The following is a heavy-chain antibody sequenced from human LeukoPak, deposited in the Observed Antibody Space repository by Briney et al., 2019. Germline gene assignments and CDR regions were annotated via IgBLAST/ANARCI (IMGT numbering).Heavy chain of an antibody. Sequence: GGSLRLSCAASGFTVSSNYMSWVRQAPGKGLEWVSVIYSGGSTYYADSVKGRFTISRDNSKNTLYLQMNSLRAEDTAVYYCAKMGNYDILTGYVDAFDIWGQGTMVTVSS. CDR3: AKMGNYDILTGYVDAFDI. CDR2: IYSGGST. CDR1: GFTVSSNY. J-gene: IGHJ3*02. D-gene: IGHD3-9*01. V-gene: IGHV3-66*01.